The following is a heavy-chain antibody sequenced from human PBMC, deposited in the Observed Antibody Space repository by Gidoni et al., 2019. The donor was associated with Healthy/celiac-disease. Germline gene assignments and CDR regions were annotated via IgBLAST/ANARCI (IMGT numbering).Heavy chain of an antibody. Sequence: QVQLVESGGDVVQPGRSLRLSCAASGFTFSSYGMHWVRQAPGKGLEWVAVISYDGSNKYYADSVKGRFTISRDNSKNTLYLQMNSLRAEDTAVYYCAKPEEYSSGWYDYWGQGTLVTVSS. D-gene: IGHD6-19*01. V-gene: IGHV3-30*18. CDR2: ISYDGSNK. J-gene: IGHJ4*02. CDR3: AKPEEYSSGWYDY. CDR1: GFTFSSYG.